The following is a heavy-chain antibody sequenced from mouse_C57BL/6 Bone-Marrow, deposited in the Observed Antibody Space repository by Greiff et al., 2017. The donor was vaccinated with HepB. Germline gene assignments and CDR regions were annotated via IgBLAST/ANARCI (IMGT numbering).Heavy chain of an antibody. CDR1: GYTFTSYG. V-gene: IGHV1-81*01. CDR2: IYPRSGNT. D-gene: IGHD2-2*01. J-gene: IGHJ2*01. Sequence: QVQLQQSGAELARPGASVKLSCKASGYTFTSYGISWVKQRTGQGLEWIGEIYPRSGNTYYNEKFKGKATLTADKSSSTAYMELRSLTSEDSAVYFCARDGVTTWYFDYWGQGTTLTVSS. CDR3: ARDGVTTWYFDY.